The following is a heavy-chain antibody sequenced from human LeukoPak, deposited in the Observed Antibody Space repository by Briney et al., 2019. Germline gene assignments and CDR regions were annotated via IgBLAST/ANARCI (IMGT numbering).Heavy chain of an antibody. V-gene: IGHV3-30*18. J-gene: IGHJ4*02. D-gene: IGHD6-19*01. Sequence: GGSLRLSCAASGFTFSSYGMHWVRQAPGKGLEWVAVISYDGSNKYYADSVKGRFTIPRDNSKNTLYLQMNSLRAEDTAVYYCAKGLSPGYSSGWRIDYWGQGTLVTVSS. CDR1: GFTFSSYG. CDR2: ISYDGSNK. CDR3: AKGLSPGYSSGWRIDY.